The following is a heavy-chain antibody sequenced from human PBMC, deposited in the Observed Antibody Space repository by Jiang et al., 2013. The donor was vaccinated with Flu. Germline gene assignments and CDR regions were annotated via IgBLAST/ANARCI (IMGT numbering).Heavy chain of an antibody. CDR1: SYA. J-gene: IGHJ6*02. Sequence: SYAMSWVRPAPREGGWEWVSAISGSGGSTYYADSVKGRFHPXPRDNSKNTLYLQMNSLRAEDTAVYYCAKTSGEYCSGGSCYGDYYYYGMDVWGQGTTVTVSS. CDR3: AKTSGEYCSGGSCYGDYYYYGMDV. V-gene: IGHV3-23*01. CDR2: ISGSGGST. D-gene: IGHD2-15*01.